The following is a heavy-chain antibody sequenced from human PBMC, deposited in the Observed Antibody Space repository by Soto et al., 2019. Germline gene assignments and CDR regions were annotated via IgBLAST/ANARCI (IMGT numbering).Heavy chain of an antibody. J-gene: IGHJ4*02. V-gene: IGHV1-46*01. CDR2: IRPETGST. D-gene: IGHD6-6*01. CDR3: ARDPNMRSIFFDY. CDR1: GYTFSNHY. Sequence: ASVKVSCKASGYTFSNHYIHWVRQVPGQGLEWMGVIRPETGSTNYAEKFQGRLTMTRDTSTNTVHLELSSLRSEDTALFYCARDPNMRSIFFDYWGQGTPVTVSS.